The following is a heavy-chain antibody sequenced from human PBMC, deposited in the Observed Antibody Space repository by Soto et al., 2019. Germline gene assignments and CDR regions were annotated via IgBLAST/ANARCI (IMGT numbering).Heavy chain of an antibody. CDR1: GFTFSNYA. CDR2: LSGSGGST. D-gene: IGHD2-2*01. V-gene: IGHV3-23*01. J-gene: IGHJ5*02. CDR3: AKDTVPVATPWFDP. Sequence: EVQLLECGGGLVQPGGSLRLSCAASGFTFSNYAMSWVRQAPGKGLEWVSTLSGSGGSTYYADSVKGRFTISRDNSKNTLYLQMNSLRAEDTAVYYCAKDTVPVATPWFDPWGQGTLVTVSS.